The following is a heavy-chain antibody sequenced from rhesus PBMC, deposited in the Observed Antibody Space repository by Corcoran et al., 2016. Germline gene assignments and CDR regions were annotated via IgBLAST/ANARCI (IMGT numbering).Heavy chain of an antibody. D-gene: IGHD1-7*02. CDR1: GYTFTDDY. V-gene: IGHV1-111*02. Sequence: EVQLVQSGAEVKKPGASVKISCKASGYTFTDDYLHWVRQSPGKGLEWKGRVGPEDGEAIHARQFQDRVTINADTSTDTAYMELSSLRSEDTAVYYCATGGITGTTFDYWGQGVLVTVSS. CDR3: ATGGITGTTFDY. J-gene: IGHJ4*01. CDR2: VGPEDGEA.